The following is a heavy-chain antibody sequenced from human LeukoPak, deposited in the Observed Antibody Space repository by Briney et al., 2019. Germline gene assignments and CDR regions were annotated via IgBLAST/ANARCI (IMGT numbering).Heavy chain of an antibody. CDR1: GYTFSTYG. J-gene: IGHJ3*01. Sequence: ASVKVSCKASGYTFSTYGISWVRQAPGQGLEWMGWNSAYKGNTYYAQTLQGRVTMTTDTSTSTAYMELRSLRSDDTAIYYCARDLYYYGSGSYYDVFDVWGQGTMVTVSS. CDR3: ARDLYYYGSGSYYDVFDV. CDR2: NSAYKGNT. V-gene: IGHV1-18*01. D-gene: IGHD3-10*01.